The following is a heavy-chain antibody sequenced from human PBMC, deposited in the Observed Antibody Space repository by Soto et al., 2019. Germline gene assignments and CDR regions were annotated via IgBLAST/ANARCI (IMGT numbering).Heavy chain of an antibody. D-gene: IGHD5-18*01. J-gene: IGHJ4*02. CDR2: CRNRANGYST. V-gene: IGHV3-72*01. CDR1: GSTFSDHY. Sequence: GGSLRLSCAASGSTFSDHYMDWVRQAPGKGLEWVGRCRNRANGYSTEYAASVKGRFTISRDDSRNSLYLQVNSLKTEDTAVYYCARASGDSYGFRYFDCWGQGILVTVSS. CDR3: ARASGDSYGFRYFDC.